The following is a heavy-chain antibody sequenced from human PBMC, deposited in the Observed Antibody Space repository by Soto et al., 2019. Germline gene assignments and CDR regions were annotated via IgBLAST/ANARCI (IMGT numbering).Heavy chain of an antibody. D-gene: IGHD2-15*01. Sequence: SETLSLTCTVSGGSISSYYWSWIRQPPGKGLEWIGYIYYSGSTNYNPSLKSRVTISVDTSKNQFSLKLSSVTAADTAVYYCARLLMSERRGRPGYIAARPGDYYYYYFMDVWGKGTTVTVSS. J-gene: IGHJ6*03. V-gene: IGHV4-59*08. CDR2: IYYSGST. CDR1: GGSISSYY. CDR3: ARLLMSERRGRPGYIAARPGDYYYYYFMDV.